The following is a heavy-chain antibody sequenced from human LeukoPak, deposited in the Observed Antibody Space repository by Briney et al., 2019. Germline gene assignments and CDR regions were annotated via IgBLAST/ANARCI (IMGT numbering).Heavy chain of an antibody. Sequence: SETLSLTCTVSGGSISGSSYYWGWIRQPPGKGLEWIGSIYYSGSTYYNPSLKSRVTISVDTSKNQFSLKLSSVTAADTAVYYCARDFYGGNSEALDYWGQGTLVTVSS. CDR3: ARDFYGGNSEALDY. V-gene: IGHV4-39*07. J-gene: IGHJ4*02. D-gene: IGHD4-23*01. CDR1: GGSISGSSYY. CDR2: IYYSGST.